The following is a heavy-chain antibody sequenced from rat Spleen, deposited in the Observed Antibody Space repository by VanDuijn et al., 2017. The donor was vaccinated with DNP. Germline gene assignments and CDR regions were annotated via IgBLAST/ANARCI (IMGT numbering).Heavy chain of an antibody. CDR1: GFTFGNSY. J-gene: IGHJ2*01. Sequence: EVQLVESGGGLVQPGRSLKLSCAASGFTFGNSYMAWVRQAPKEGLEWVAAISTRGTRTYYPDSVKGRFTISRDNVKSSLFLQMNSLRSEDTATYYCARQLPGYNYFDYWGQGVMVTVSS. CDR2: ISTRGTRT. CDR3: ARQLPGYNYFDY. V-gene: IGHV5-25*01. D-gene: IGHD1-4*01.